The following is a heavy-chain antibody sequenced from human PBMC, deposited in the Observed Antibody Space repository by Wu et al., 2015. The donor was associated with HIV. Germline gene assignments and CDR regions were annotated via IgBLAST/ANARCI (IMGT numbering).Heavy chain of an antibody. J-gene: IGHJ4*02. D-gene: IGHD4-11*01. CDR2: IIPIFGTA. Sequence: QVQLVQSGAEVKKPGSSVKVSCKASGGTFSSYAISWVRQAPGQGLEWMGGIIPIFGTANYAQKFQGRVTITTDTSMKTVYMELESLTSGDTAMYFCARDATPITTEFDYWGQGTLITVSS. CDR3: ARDATPITTEFDY. V-gene: IGHV1-69*05. CDR1: GGTFSSYA.